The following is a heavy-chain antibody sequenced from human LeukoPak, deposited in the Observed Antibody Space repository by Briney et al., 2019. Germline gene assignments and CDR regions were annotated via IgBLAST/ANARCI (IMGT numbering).Heavy chain of an antibody. CDR1: GGSFSGYY. CDR2: INHRGST. V-gene: IGHV4-34*01. CDR3: AREVGIVATIKPYFDY. Sequence: PSETLSLNCAVYGGSFSGYYWSWIRQPPGKGLEWIGEINHRGSTNYNPSLKSRVTISVDTSKNQFSLKLSSVTAADTAVYYCAREVGIVATIKPYFDYWGQGTLVTVSS. D-gene: IGHD5-12*01. J-gene: IGHJ4*02.